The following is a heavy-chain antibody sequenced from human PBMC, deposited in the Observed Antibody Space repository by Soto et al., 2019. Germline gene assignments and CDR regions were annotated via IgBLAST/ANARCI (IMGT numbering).Heavy chain of an antibody. V-gene: IGHV1-46*03. Sequence: ASVKVSCKASGYTFTSYYMHWVRQAPGQGLEWMGIINPSGGSTSYAQKFQGRVTMTRDTSTSTVYMELSSLRSEDTAVYYCARDLRGRGGGYSGYDISSDYEGYYYMDVWGKGTTVTVSS. CDR1: GYTFTSYY. D-gene: IGHD5-12*01. J-gene: IGHJ6*03. CDR3: ARDLRGRGGGYSGYDISSDYEGYYYMDV. CDR2: INPSGGST.